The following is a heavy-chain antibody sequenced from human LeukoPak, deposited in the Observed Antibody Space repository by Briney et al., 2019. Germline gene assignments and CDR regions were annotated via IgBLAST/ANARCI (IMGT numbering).Heavy chain of an antibody. V-gene: IGHV3-23*01. J-gene: IGHJ2*01. D-gene: IGHD1-26*01. CDR3: AKDRTVGASYRYFDL. CDR2: ISSSGSGGNT. Sequence: PGGSLRLSCAASGVTLGSYAMSWARQAPGKGLEWVSGISSSGSGGNTYYADSVKGRFTISRDSSKNTLFLHMNTLRAEDTAIYYCAKDRTVGASYRYFDLWGRGTLVTVSS. CDR1: GVTLGSYA.